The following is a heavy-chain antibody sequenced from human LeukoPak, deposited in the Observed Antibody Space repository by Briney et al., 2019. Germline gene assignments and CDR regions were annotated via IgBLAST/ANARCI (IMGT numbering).Heavy chain of an antibody. J-gene: IGHJ4*02. D-gene: IGHD2-8*01. Sequence: PSETLSLTCTVSGDSIRDYYWSWIRQPAGKGLEWIGRISNSGGTNFNPSLKSRVTLSVQTSKNQFSLKLKSVTAADTAVYYCGRQGCENYFASWGLGTLVTVSS. CDR3: GRQGCENYFAS. CDR2: ISNSGGT. V-gene: IGHV4-4*07. CDR1: GDSIRDYY.